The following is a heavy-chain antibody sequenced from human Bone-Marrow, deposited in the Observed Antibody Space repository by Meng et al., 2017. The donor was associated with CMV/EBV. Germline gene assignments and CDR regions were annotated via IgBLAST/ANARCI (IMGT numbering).Heavy chain of an antibody. CDR1: GGTFSSYT. CDR3: ARETTIFGVVNSDV. J-gene: IGHJ6*02. CDR2: IIPILGIA. V-gene: IGHV1-69*04. Sequence: SVKVSCKASGGTFSSYTISWVRQAPGQGLEWMGMIIPILGIANYAQKFQGRVTITADKSTSTAYMELSSLRSEDTAVYYCARETTIFGVVNSDVWGQGTTVTVSS. D-gene: IGHD3-3*01.